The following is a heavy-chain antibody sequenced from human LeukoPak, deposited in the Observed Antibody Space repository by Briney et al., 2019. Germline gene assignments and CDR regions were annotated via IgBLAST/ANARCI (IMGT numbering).Heavy chain of an antibody. V-gene: IGHV1-2*06. D-gene: IGHD3-16*01. J-gene: IGHJ3*01. CDR2: IDPNSGDT. CDR3: ATFTAPRNAFDL. Sequence: ASVKVSFKASGYTFTGYFMHWVRQAPGQGLQWMGRIDPNSGDTKYTQKSQGRVYMTRDTSISTAYMELSRLTSDDTAVYYCATFTAPRNAFDLWGQGTMVTVSS. CDR1: GYTFTGYF.